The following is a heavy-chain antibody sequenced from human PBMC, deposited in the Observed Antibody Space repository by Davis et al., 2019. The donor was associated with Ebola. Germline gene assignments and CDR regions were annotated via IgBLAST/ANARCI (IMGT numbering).Heavy chain of an antibody. Sequence: LSLTCAASGFTFSSYGMHWVRQAPGKGLEWVAVISYDGSNKYYADSVKGRFTISRDNSKNTLYLQMNSLRAEDTAVYYCARDLRHSYGEYYYYYYGMDVWGKGTTVTVSS. CDR1: GFTFSSYG. CDR3: ARDLRHSYGEYYYYYYGMDV. V-gene: IGHV3-30*03. D-gene: IGHD5-18*01. J-gene: IGHJ6*04. CDR2: ISYDGSNK.